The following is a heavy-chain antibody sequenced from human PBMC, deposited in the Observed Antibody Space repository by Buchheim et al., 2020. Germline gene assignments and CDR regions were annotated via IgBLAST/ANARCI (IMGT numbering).Heavy chain of an antibody. CDR3: AREADYYDSSGYFFDY. CDR2: IDWDDNT. V-gene: IGHV2-70*04. D-gene: IGHD3-22*01. CDR1: GFSLSTSGMR. Sequence: QVTLKESGPALVKPTQTLTLTCTFSGFSLSTSGMRVGWIRQPPGKAPEWLARIDWDDNTFYSPSLTTSLTISKDTSTHQVVLTMTNMDPVDTATYYCAREADYYDSSGYFFDYWGQGTL. J-gene: IGHJ4*02.